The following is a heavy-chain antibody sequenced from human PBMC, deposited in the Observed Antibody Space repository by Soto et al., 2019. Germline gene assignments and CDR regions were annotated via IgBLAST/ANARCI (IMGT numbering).Heavy chain of an antibody. D-gene: IGHD2-15*01. Sequence: PSETLSLTCAVYGGSFSGYYWSWIRQPPGKGLEWIGYIYYSGRTDYKSSLKSRVTISLDPSKNQVSLKFNSVTAADTAVYYCARGGYSGRLYYFDYWGLGTLVTVSS. CDR1: GGSFSGYY. V-gene: IGHV4-59*01. J-gene: IGHJ4*02. CDR3: ARGGYSGRLYYFDY. CDR2: IYYSGRT.